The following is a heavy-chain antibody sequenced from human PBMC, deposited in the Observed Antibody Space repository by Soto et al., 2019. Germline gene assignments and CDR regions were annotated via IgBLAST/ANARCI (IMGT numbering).Heavy chain of an antibody. D-gene: IGHD5-12*01. J-gene: IGHJ4*02. Sequence: QVQLQQWGAGLLKPSETLSLNCAVNGGSLSGYYWSWIRQPPGKGLEWIGEIKDGGSTNYSPPLKSRATISSDTSNNQFSLRLYSVTAADTGVYYCARGQEGVVATHWDQGTLVTVSS. V-gene: IGHV4-34*01. CDR2: IKDGGST. CDR1: GGSLSGYY. CDR3: ARGQEGVVATH.